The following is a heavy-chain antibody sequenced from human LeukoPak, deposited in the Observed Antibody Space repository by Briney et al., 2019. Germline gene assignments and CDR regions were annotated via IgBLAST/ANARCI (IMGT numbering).Heavy chain of an antibody. CDR1: GGSISSYY. CDR3: ARHGYSNYPTSWFDP. J-gene: IGHJ5*02. V-gene: IGHV4-59*08. D-gene: IGHD4-11*01. Sequence: SETLSLTCTVSGGSISSYYWSWIRQPPGKGLEWIGYIYYSGSTNYNPSLKSRVTISVDTSKNQFSLKLSSVTAADTAVYYCARHGYSNYPTSWFDPWGQGTLVTVSS. CDR2: IYYSGST.